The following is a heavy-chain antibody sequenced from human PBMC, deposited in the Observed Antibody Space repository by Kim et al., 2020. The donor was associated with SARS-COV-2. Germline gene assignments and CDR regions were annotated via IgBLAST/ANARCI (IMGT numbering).Heavy chain of an antibody. V-gene: IGHV1-8*01. J-gene: IGHJ5*02. D-gene: IGHD4-17*01. Sequence: KFQGRVTMTRNTSISTAYMELSSLRSEDTAVYYCARGTDYGDYESWFDPWGQGTLVTVSS. CDR3: ARGTDYGDYESWFDP.